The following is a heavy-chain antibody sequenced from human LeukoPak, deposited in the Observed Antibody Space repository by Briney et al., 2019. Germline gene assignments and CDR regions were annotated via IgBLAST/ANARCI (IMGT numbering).Heavy chain of an antibody. CDR1: GGSISSSSYY. CDR3: ARAMVRGVIAYFDY. V-gene: IGHV4-39*07. D-gene: IGHD3-10*01. J-gene: IGHJ4*02. Sequence: SETLSLTCTVSGGSISSSSYYWGWIRQPPGKGLEWIGSIYHSGSTNYNPSLKSRVTIPVDKSKNQFSLKLSSVTAADTAVYYCARAMVRGVIAYFDYWGQGTLVTVSS. CDR2: IYHSGST.